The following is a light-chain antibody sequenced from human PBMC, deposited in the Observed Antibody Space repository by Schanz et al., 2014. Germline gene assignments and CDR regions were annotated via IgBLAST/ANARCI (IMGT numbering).Light chain of an antibody. J-gene: IGLJ1*01. CDR3: CSYAGGTIYN. Sequence: QSALTQPASVSGSPGQSITITCTGTSSDVGGYKYVSWFQQHPGKAPKLLIYDVSNRPSGVPDRFSGSKSGNTASLTISGLQSEDEAEYFCCSYAGGTIYNFGTGTKLT. V-gene: IGLV2-14*01. CDR1: SSDVGGYKY. CDR2: DVS.